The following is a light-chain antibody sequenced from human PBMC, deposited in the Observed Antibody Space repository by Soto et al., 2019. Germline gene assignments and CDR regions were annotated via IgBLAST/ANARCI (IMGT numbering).Light chain of an antibody. Sequence: EIVMTQAPATLSVSPEERATLSCRASQSSNNNLACYHQKPGQGPGLLIYGASSRATGIPARFSGSGSGTGFTLTISSLQSEDFANYYCQQYNNWPLTFGGGTKVEIK. V-gene: IGKV3-15*01. J-gene: IGKJ4*01. CDR2: GAS. CDR1: QSSNNN. CDR3: QQYNNWPLT.